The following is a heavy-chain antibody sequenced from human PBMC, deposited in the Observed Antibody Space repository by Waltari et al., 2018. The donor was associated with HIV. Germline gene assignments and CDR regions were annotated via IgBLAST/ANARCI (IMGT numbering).Heavy chain of an antibody. Sequence: EVQLVESGGGLVQSGRSLRLSCTASGFTFGDYAMSWFRPAPGKGLEGVGFIRRKTYGGTTEYAASVKDRFTISRDDSKSIAYLQMNSLKTEDTAVYYCSRSRGYSYGYADYWGQGTLVTVSS. CDR2: IRRKTYGGTT. V-gene: IGHV3-49*03. J-gene: IGHJ4*02. CDR3: SRSRGYSYGYADY. CDR1: GFTFGDYA. D-gene: IGHD5-18*01.